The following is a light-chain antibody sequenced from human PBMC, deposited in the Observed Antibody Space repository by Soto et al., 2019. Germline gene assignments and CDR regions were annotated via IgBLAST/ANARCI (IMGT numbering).Light chain of an antibody. V-gene: IGKV1-5*03. CDR1: QSISSW. J-gene: IGKJ4*01. CDR2: KAS. Sequence: DIQMTQSPSTLSASVGDRVTITCRASQSISSWLAWYQQKPGKAPKLLIHKASSLESGVPSRFSGSGSGTEFTLTISSLQPDDFATYYCQQYNSNPLTFGGGTKVEIK. CDR3: QQYNSNPLT.